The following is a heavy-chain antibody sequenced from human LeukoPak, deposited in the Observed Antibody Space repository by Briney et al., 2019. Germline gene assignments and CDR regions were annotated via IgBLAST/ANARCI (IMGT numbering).Heavy chain of an antibody. D-gene: IGHD3-10*01. CDR1: GFTFSDLF. V-gene: IGHV3-72*01. Sequence: GGSPRLSCAVSGFTFSDLFMDWVRQAPGKGLEWVGRTKDKGYSYTTEYAASVKGRFTISRDDSKNLVYLQMNSLKTEDTAVYYCASIRGVFGYWGQGTLVTVSS. J-gene: IGHJ4*02. CDR2: TKDKGYSYTT. CDR3: ASIRGVFGY.